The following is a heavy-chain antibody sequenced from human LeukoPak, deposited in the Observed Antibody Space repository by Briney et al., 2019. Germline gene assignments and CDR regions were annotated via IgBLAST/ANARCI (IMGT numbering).Heavy chain of an antibody. D-gene: IGHD4-11*01. Sequence: GSLRLSCAASGFTFSNYWMSWIRQPPGKGLEWIGYIYYSGSTNYNPSLKSRVTISVDTSKNQFSLKLSSVTAADTAVYYCARRTTTNYYYYMDVWGKGTTVTVSS. J-gene: IGHJ6*03. CDR1: GFTFSNYW. CDR3: ARRTTTNYYYYMDV. CDR2: IYYSGST. V-gene: IGHV4-59*01.